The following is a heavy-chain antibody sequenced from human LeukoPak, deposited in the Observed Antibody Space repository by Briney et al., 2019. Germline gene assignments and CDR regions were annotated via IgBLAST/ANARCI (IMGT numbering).Heavy chain of an antibody. Sequence: PSETLSLTCAVSGGSISSSNWWSWVRQPPGKGLEWIGEIYHSGSTNYNPSLKSRVTISVDKSKNQFSLKLSSVTAADTAVYYWASIDYGDPTGWFDPWGQGTLVTVSS. CDR3: ASIDYGDPTGWFDP. V-gene: IGHV4-4*02. J-gene: IGHJ5*02. D-gene: IGHD4-17*01. CDR2: IYHSGST. CDR1: GGSISSSNW.